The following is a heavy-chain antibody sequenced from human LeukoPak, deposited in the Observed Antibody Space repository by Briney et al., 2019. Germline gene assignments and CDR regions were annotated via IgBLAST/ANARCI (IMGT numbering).Heavy chain of an antibody. CDR3: ARGRTGYYYLDS. CDR2: IFYSGNT. J-gene: IGHJ4*02. CDR1: GGSISSYY. D-gene: IGHD3-9*01. Sequence: SETLSLTCTVSGGSISSYYWSWIRQPPGKGLEWIGHIFYSGNTNYSPSLKSRVTISLDTSKNQFSLKLNSVTAADTAFYYCARGRTGYYYLDSWGQGTLVTVSS. V-gene: IGHV4-59*01.